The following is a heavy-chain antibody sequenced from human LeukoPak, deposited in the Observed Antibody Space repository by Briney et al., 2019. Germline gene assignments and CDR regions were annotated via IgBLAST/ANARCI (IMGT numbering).Heavy chain of an antibody. D-gene: IGHD2-2*01. CDR1: GGSISSYY. CDR3: ARVLSYCSSTSCYEPTDYYYYMDV. Sequence: SETLSLTCTVSGGSISSYYWSWIRQPAGKGLEWIGRIYTSGSTNYNPSLKSRVTMSVDTSKNQFSLKLSSVTAADTAVYYCARVLSYCSSTSCYEPTDYYYYMDVWGKGTTVTVSS. V-gene: IGHV4-4*07. CDR2: IYTSGST. J-gene: IGHJ6*03.